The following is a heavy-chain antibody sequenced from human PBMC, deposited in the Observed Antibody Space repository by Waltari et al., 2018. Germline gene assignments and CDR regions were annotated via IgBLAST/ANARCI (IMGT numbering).Heavy chain of an antibody. Sequence: QVQLQESGPGLVKPSQTLSLTCTVSGGSISSGDYYWSWIRQPPGQGLEWIGYIYYMGSTNYSPSLKRRVTISVDTSKNQFSLKLSSVTAADTAVYYCARAARGPIYYYFDYWGQGTLVTVSS. V-gene: IGHV4-30-4*08. J-gene: IGHJ4*02. D-gene: IGHD5-18*01. CDR1: GGSISSGDYY. CDR2: IYYMGST. CDR3: ARAARGPIYYYFDY.